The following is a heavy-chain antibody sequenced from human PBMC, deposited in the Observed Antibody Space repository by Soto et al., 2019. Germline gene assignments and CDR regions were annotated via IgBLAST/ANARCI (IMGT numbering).Heavy chain of an antibody. D-gene: IGHD3-9*01. CDR1: GGSISSYY. CDR2: IYYSGST. V-gene: IGHV4-59*08. CDR3: ARQLKHYDILTGYSPYYFDY. J-gene: IGHJ4*02. Sequence: SETLSLTCTVSGGSISSYYWSWIRQPPGKGLEWIGYIYYSGSTNYNPSLKSRVTISVDTSKNQFSLKLSSVTAADTAVYYCARQLKHYDILTGYSPYYFDYWGQGTLVTVSS.